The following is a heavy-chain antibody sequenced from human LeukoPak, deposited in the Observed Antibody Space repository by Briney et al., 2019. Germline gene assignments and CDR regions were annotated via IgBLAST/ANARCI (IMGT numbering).Heavy chain of an antibody. CDR3: ARDVGNYYDSSGYSPFDY. J-gene: IGHJ4*02. D-gene: IGHD3-22*01. CDR1: GYTFTSYG. V-gene: IGHV1-18*01. Sequence: ASVKVSCKASGYTFTSYGISWVRQAPGQGVERMGWISAYNGNTNYAQKLQGRVTMTTDTSTSTAYMELRSLRSDDTAVYYCARDVGNYYDSSGYSPFDYWGQGTLVTVSS. CDR2: ISAYNGNT.